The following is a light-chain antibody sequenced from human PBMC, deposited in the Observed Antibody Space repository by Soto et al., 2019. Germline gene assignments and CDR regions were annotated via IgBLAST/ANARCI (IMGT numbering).Light chain of an antibody. CDR3: QQFVSSSYT. J-gene: IGKJ2*01. V-gene: IGKV3-20*01. CDR2: GTS. Sequence: EIVLMQSPGTLSLSPGERATLSCRASQSVSSNYLAWYQQKPGQAPRLLIYGTSTRATDIPDRFSGSGSGTDFTLTISILEPEDFAMYYCQQFVSSSYTFGQGTNLEIK. CDR1: QSVSSNY.